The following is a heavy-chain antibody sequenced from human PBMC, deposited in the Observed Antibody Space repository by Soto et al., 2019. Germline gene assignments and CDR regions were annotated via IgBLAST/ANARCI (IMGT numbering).Heavy chain of an antibody. Sequence: PSETLSLTCTVSGGSISSYYWSWIRQPPGKGLEWIGYIYYSGSTNYNPSLKSRVTISVDTSKNQFSLKLSSVTAADTAVYYCARSVFQLERRWFYFDYWGQGTLVTVSS. CDR1: GGSISSYY. CDR3: ARSVFQLERRWFYFDY. D-gene: IGHD1-1*01. J-gene: IGHJ4*02. CDR2: IYYSGST. V-gene: IGHV4-59*01.